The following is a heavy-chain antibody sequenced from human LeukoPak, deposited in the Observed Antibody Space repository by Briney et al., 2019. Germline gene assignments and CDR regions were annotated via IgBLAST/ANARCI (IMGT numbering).Heavy chain of an antibody. Sequence: GASVKVSCKASGYTFNSYGFNWVRQAPGQGLEWVGWISAYDGYTSYSQKLQDRVTMTTDVSTTTAYLEVRSLRSDDTAVYYCARDLATYGSGGRYWGQGTPVTVSS. CDR1: GYTFNSYG. CDR3: ARDLATYGSGGRY. D-gene: IGHD3-10*01. CDR2: ISAYDGYT. V-gene: IGHV1-18*01. J-gene: IGHJ4*02.